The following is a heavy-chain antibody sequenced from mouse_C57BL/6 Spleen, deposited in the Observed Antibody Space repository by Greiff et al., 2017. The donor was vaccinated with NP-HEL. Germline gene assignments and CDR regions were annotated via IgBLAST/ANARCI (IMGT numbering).Heavy chain of an antibody. CDR3: AIWNYGSSLYYAMDY. CDR2: IYPGGGYT. V-gene: IGHV1-63*01. D-gene: IGHD1-1*01. J-gene: IGHJ4*01. CDR1: GYTFTNYW. Sequence: QVQLQQSGAELVRPGTSVKMSCKASGYTFTNYWIGWAKQRPGHGLEWIGDIYPGGGYTNYNEKFKGKATLTADKSSSTAYMQFSSLTSEDSAIYNCAIWNYGSSLYYAMDYWGQGTSVTVSS.